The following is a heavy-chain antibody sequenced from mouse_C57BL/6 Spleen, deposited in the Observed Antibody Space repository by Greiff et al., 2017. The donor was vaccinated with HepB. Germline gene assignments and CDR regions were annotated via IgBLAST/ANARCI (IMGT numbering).Heavy chain of an antibody. J-gene: IGHJ4*01. D-gene: IGHD1-1*01. CDR3: ATITTVVATRNYYAMDY. Sequence: VQLQQPGAELVKPGASVKMSCKASGYTFTSYWITWVKQRPGQGLEWIGDIYPGSGSTNYNEKFKSKATLTVDTSSSTAYMQLSSLTSEDSAVYYCATITTVVATRNYYAMDYWGQGTSVTVSS. CDR2: IYPGSGST. CDR1: GYTFTSYW. V-gene: IGHV1-55*01.